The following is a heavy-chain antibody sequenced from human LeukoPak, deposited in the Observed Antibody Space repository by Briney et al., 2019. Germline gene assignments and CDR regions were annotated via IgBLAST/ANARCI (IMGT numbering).Heavy chain of an antibody. D-gene: IGHD7-27*01. CDR2: IREDGSEK. J-gene: IGHJ4*02. CDR1: GLSFSRYW. Sequence: GGSLRLSCAAAGLSFSRYWMSWVRQAKGKGLECVAKIREDGSEKHYVDSVKGRFTISRDNARNSLYLQINSLRAEDTAVYYCARDYTGGWNDYWGQGTLVTVSS. V-gene: IGHV3-7*01. CDR3: ARDYTGGWNDY.